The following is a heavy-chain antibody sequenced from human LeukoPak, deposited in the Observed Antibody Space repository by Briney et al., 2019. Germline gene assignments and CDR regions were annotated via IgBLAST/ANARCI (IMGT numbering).Heavy chain of an antibody. V-gene: IGHV1-69*05. D-gene: IGHD2-21*01. CDR2: IIPIFGTA. Sequence: SVKVSCKASGGTFSSYAISWVRQAPGQGLEWMGRIIPIFGTANYAQKFQGRVTITTDESTSTAYMELSSLRSDDTAVYYCARGDSSSYYYYYMDVWGKGTTVTVSS. CDR3: ARGDSSSYYYYYMDV. J-gene: IGHJ6*03. CDR1: GGTFSSYA.